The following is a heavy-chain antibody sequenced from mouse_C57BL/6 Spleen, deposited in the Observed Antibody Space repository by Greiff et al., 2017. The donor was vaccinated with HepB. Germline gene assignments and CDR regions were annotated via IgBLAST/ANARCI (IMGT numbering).Heavy chain of an antibody. CDR2: IDPENGDT. CDR3: TTVITTVVGEAWFAY. CDR1: GFNIKDDY. V-gene: IGHV14-4*01. Sequence: VQLQQSGAELVRPGASVKLSCTASGFNIKDDYMHWVKQRPEQGLEWIGWIDPENGDTEYASNFQGKATITADTSSNPAYLQLSSLTSEDTAVYYCTTVITTVVGEAWFAYWGQGTLVTVSA. D-gene: IGHD1-1*01. J-gene: IGHJ3*01.